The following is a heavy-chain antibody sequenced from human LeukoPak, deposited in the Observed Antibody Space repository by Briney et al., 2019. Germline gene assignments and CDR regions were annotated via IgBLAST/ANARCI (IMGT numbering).Heavy chain of an antibody. V-gene: IGHV1-18*04. CDR3: ARVNLYDFWSGYYPLDY. Sequence: GASVKVSCRASGYTFNGNFLHWVRQAPGQGLEWMGWISAYNGNTNYAQKLQGRVTMTTDTSTSTAYMELRSLRSDDTAVYYCARVNLYDFWSGYYPLDYWGQGTLVTVSS. CDR1: GYTFNGNF. CDR2: ISAYNGNT. D-gene: IGHD3-3*01. J-gene: IGHJ4*02.